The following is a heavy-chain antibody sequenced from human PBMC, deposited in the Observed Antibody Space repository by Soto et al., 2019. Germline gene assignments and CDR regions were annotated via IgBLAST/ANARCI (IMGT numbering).Heavy chain of an antibody. CDR3: ARSSFPYRGRRAVTPYCYYGMDV. J-gene: IGHJ6*02. V-gene: IGHV3-30-3*01. CDR2: ISYDGSNK. Sequence: QVQLVESGGGVVQPGRSLRLSCAASGFTFSSYAMHWVRQAPGKGLEGVAVISYDGSNKYYADSVKGRFTISRDNSKNTLYLQMNILRAEDTAVYYCARSSFPYRGRRAVTPYCYYGMDVWGQGTTVTVSS. D-gene: IGHD4-4*01. CDR1: GFTFSSYA.